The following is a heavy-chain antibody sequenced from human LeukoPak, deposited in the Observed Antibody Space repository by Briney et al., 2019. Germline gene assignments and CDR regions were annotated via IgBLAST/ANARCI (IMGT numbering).Heavy chain of an antibody. V-gene: IGHV6-1*01. CDR1: GDSVSNNNGA. Sequence: SQTLSLTCAISGDSVSNNNGAWNWIRQSPSRGLEWLGRTYYRSQWYNDYARSVMSRISVDPDTSKNPFSLHLSSVTPDDTAVYYCAGGYAFDVWGQGTMVTVSS. J-gene: IGHJ3*01. CDR2: TYYRSQWYN. CDR3: AGGYAFDV.